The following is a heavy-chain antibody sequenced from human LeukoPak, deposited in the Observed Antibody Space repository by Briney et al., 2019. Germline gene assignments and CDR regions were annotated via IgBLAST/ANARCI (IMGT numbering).Heavy chain of an antibody. Sequence: PSETLSLTCAVSGGSISSGDYHWTCIRQAPGKGREWIGFIYYSGSTYYNPSLKSRVTISLDTSKNHFSLKLSSVTAADTAVYYCATSRGRGYSYGFVGAFDIWGQGTMVTVSS. V-gene: IGHV4-30-4*01. J-gene: IGHJ3*02. CDR3: ATSRGRGYSYGFVGAFDI. D-gene: IGHD5-18*01. CDR1: GGSISSGDYH. CDR2: IYYSGST.